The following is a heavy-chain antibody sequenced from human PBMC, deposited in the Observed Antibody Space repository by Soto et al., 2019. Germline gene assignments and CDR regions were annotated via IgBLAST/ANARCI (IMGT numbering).Heavy chain of an antibody. V-gene: IGHV3-23*01. CDR3: AKYRYDNSGNPPSRTLVFAGYFYH. CDR1: GITFSSYA. CDR2: ISGSGDRT. D-gene: IGHD3-22*01. Sequence: EVQLLESGGGSVQPGGSLRLSCTASGITFSSYAMSWVRQAPGKGLEWVSAISGSGDRTYYADSVKGRFTISRDNSKNTQSQQMNSMRAEDTAVYFCAKYRYDNSGNPPSRTLVFAGYFYHLGQGTPVTVSS. J-gene: IGHJ1*01.